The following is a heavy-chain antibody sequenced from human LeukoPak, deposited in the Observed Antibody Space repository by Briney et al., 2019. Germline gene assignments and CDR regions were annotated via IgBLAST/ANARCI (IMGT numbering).Heavy chain of an antibody. CDR3: ARGFDSSWDAFDI. Sequence: SETLSLTCTVSGGSISSYYWSWIRQPPGKGLEWIGYIYYSGSANYSPSLKSRVTISVDTSKNQFSLKLSSVTAADTAVYYCARGFDSSWDAFDIWGQGTMVTVSS. D-gene: IGHD6-13*01. CDR2: IYYSGSA. J-gene: IGHJ3*02. V-gene: IGHV4-59*01. CDR1: GGSISSYY.